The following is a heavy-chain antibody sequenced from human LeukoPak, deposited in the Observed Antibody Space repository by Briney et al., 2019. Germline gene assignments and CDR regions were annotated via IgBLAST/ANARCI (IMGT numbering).Heavy chain of an antibody. CDR3: ARGYSSGWYRDAFDI. Sequence: PSQTLSLTCTVSGGSISSGSYYWSWIWQPAGKGLEWIGRIYTSGSTNYNPSLKSRVTISVDTSKNQFSLKLSSVTAADTAVYYCARGYSSGWYRDAFDIWGQGTMVTVSS. J-gene: IGHJ3*02. CDR1: GGSISSGSYY. V-gene: IGHV4-61*02. D-gene: IGHD6-19*01. CDR2: IYTSGST.